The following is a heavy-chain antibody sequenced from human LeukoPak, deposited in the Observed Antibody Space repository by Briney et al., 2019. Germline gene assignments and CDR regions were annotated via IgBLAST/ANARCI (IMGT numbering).Heavy chain of an antibody. CDR2: ISTSSSYI. CDR1: GFTFSSYT. CDR3: AKDPPTVTNRPLYYYYYMDV. J-gene: IGHJ6*03. V-gene: IGHV3-21*04. D-gene: IGHD4-17*01. Sequence: PGGSLRLSCAASGFTFSSYTMNWVRQAPGKGLEWVSFISTSSSYIYYADSVKGRFTISRDNAKNSLYLQMNSLRAEDTAVYYCAKDPPTVTNRPLYYYYYMDVWGKGTTVTISS.